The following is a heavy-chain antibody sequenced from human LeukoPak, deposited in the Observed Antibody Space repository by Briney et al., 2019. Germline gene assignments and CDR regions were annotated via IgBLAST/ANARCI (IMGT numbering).Heavy chain of an antibody. D-gene: IGHD3-22*01. J-gene: IGHJ3*02. CDR2: IYYSGST. CDR1: GGSISSYY. Sequence: SETLSLTCTVSGGSISSYYWSWIRHPPGKGLEWIGYIYYSGSTNYNPSLKSRVTISVDTSKNQFSLKLSSVTAADTAVYYCARAYDTSGYFFAFDIWGQGTMVTVSS. CDR3: ARAYDTSGYFFAFDI. V-gene: IGHV4-59*01.